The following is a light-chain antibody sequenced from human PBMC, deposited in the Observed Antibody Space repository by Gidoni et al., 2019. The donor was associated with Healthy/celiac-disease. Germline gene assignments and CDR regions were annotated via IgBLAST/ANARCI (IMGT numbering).Light chain of an antibody. J-gene: IGKJ2*01. Sequence: DIVMTQSPLSLPVTPGEPASISCSSSQSLLHSNGYNYLDWYLQKPGQSPQLLIYLVSNRASGLPDRFSGSGSGTYFTLKISRVEAEDVGVYYCMQALQTRYTFGQGTKLEIK. V-gene: IGKV2-28*01. CDR3: MQALQTRYT. CDR2: LVS. CDR1: QSLLHSNGYNY.